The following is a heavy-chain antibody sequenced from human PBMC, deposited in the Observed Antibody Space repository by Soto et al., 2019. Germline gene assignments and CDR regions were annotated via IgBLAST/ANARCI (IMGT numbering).Heavy chain of an antibody. CDR2: IDSGGSDI. J-gene: IGHJ4*02. V-gene: IGHV3-74*01. CDR3: VRGAPFDC. Sequence: GGSLRLSCAASGFTFSSWWMHWVRQAPGKGLVWVSRIDSGGSDIHYADSVKGRFTISRDNAKNTLYLQMNSLRAEDSAVYYCVRGAPFDCWGQGTLVTVSS. CDR1: GFTFSSWW.